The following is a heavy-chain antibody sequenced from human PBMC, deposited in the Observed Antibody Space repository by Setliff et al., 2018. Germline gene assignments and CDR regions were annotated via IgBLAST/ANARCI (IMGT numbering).Heavy chain of an antibody. Sequence: PSETLSLTCSVSGGIIYDHWWTWIRQPPGAGLEWIGRVYSDGSTDYNSSLRSRVTISVDKSKNQFFLKLTSMTAADTALYFCARERQGGFLEWAPFDSWGQGVVVTVSS. CDR1: GGIIYDHW. V-gene: IGHV4-4*07. J-gene: IGHJ4*02. D-gene: IGHD3-3*01. CDR3: ARERQGGFLEWAPFDS. CDR2: VYSDGST.